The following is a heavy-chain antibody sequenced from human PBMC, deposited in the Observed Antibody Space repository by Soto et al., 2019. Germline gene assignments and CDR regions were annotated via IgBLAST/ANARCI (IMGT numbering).Heavy chain of an antibody. Sequence: QARLVESGGGVVQPGRSLRLSCAASGFTFSSYGMHWVRQAPGKGLEWVAVTSYDGSNKYYADSVKGRFTISRDNSKNTLYLQMDSLRVEDTAVYYCAKDWQGERLIYYFDYWGPGTLVTVSS. CDR2: TSYDGSNK. J-gene: IGHJ4*02. D-gene: IGHD1-26*01. CDR1: GFTFSSYG. CDR3: AKDWQGERLIYYFDY. V-gene: IGHV3-30*18.